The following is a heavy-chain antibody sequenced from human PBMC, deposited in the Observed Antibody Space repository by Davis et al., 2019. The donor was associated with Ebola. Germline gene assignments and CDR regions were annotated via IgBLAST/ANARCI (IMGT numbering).Heavy chain of an antibody. J-gene: IGHJ4*02. Sequence: GESLKISCAASGFTVSSNYMSWVRQAPGKGLEWVANIKQDGSEKYYVDSVKGRFTISRDNAKNSLYLQMNSLRAEDTDVYYCARESVNIVASWGQGTLVTVSS. CDR2: IKQDGSEK. CDR1: GFTVSSNY. CDR3: ARESVNIVAS. V-gene: IGHV3-7*01. D-gene: IGHD5-12*01.